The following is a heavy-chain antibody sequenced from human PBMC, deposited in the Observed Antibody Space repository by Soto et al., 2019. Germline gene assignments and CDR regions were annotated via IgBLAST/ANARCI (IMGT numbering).Heavy chain of an antibody. Sequence: QVQLVESGGGVVQPGRSLRLSCAASGFTFSSYAMHWVRQAPVKGLEWVAVISYDGSNKYYADSVKGRFTISRDNSKNTLYRKMNSLRAEDKAVYYCARGGITMVRGPLGYWGQGTLVTVSS. D-gene: IGHD3-10*01. CDR1: GFTFSSYA. V-gene: IGHV3-30-3*01. J-gene: IGHJ4*02. CDR2: ISYDGSNK. CDR3: ARGGITMVRGPLGY.